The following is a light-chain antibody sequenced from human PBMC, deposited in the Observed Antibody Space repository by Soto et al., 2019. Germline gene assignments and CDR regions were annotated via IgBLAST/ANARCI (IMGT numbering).Light chain of an antibody. J-gene: IGKJ1*01. V-gene: IGKV3D-15*01. CDR3: QQYNNWWT. Sequence: EIVLTQSPATLSVSPGERATLSCRASQSVSNNLAWYQQKPGQAPRPLIYEASTRATGIPAGFSGSGSGTDFTLTISSLQSEDFVVYYCQQYNNWWTVGQGTMVDI. CDR1: QSVSNN. CDR2: EAS.